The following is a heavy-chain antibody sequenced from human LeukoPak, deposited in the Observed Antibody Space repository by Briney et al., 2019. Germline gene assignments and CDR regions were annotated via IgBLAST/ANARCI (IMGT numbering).Heavy chain of an antibody. CDR3: ARAHFRYSPPGHYYMDV. J-gene: IGHJ6*03. Sequence: SETLSLTCAVYGGSFSGYYWSWIRQPPGKGLEWIGEINHSGSTNYNPSLKSRVTISVDTSKNQFSLKLSSVTAADTAVYYCARAHFRYSPPGHYYMDVWGKGTTVTVSS. D-gene: IGHD2-21*01. CDR1: GGSFSGYY. CDR2: INHSGST. V-gene: IGHV4-34*01.